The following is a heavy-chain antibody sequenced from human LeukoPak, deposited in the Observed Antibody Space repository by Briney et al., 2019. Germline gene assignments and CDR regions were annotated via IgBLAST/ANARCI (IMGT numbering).Heavy chain of an antibody. CDR3: ATPSGSYFGYYYFHW. Sequence: ASVKISCKASGYKFSDYYVHWVQQAPGKGLEWMGRVNPKNDETMYVGKLLGRISISADTSTNTVYMELSSLRSEDTAVYYCATPSGSYFGYYYFHWWGQGTLVTVSS. D-gene: IGHD1-26*01. V-gene: IGHV1-69-2*01. J-gene: IGHJ4*02. CDR1: GYKFSDYY. CDR2: VNPKNDET.